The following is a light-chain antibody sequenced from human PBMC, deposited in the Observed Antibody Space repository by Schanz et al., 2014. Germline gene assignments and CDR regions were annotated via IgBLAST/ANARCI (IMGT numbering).Light chain of an antibody. V-gene: IGKV1-39*01. J-gene: IGKJ1*01. CDR3: QQAYTFPWT. CDR2: DAS. Sequence: DIQLTPSPSSLSVFVGARVIITCRASQSISNFLNWYQHAPGKAPKLLIYDASSLESGVPSRFSGSGSGTDFTLTISSLQPEDFATYYCQQAYTFPWTFGQGTKVEIK. CDR1: QSISNF.